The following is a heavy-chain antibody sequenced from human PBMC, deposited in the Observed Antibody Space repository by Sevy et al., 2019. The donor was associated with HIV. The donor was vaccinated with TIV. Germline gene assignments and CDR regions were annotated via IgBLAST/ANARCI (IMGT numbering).Heavy chain of an antibody. CDR1: GFTFSSYA. Sequence: GGSLRLSCAASGFTFSSYAMNWVHQAPGKGLEWVSVISGGGASAYFADSVRGRLTISRDNSKNTLHLQMNSLRAEDTAVYYCARSGRAYYYIDVWGKGTAVTVSS. CDR2: ISGGGASA. V-gene: IGHV3-23*01. CDR3: ARSGRAYYYIDV. D-gene: IGHD2-15*01. J-gene: IGHJ6*03.